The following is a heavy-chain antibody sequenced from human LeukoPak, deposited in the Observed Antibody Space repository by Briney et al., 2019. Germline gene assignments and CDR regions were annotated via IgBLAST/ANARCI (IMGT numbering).Heavy chain of an antibody. V-gene: IGHV3-30-3*01. CDR2: ISYDGSNK. J-gene: IGHJ4*02. CDR3: ARDLYGGHDY. D-gene: IGHD4-23*01. CDR1: GFTFSSYA. Sequence: PGGSLRLSCAASGFTFSSYAMHWVRRAPGKGLEWVAVISYDGSNKYYADSVKGRFTISRDNSKNTLYLQMNSLRAEDTAVYYCARDLYGGHDYWGQGTLVTVSS.